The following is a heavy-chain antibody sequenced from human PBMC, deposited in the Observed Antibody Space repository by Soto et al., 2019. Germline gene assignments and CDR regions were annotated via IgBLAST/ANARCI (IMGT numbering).Heavy chain of an antibody. V-gene: IGHV3-23*01. D-gene: IGHD4-17*01. CDR1: GFTFSSYA. Sequence: EVQLLESGGGLVQPGGSLRLSCAASGFTFSSYAMSWVRQAPGKGLEWVSAISGSGGSTYYADSVKGRFTISRDNSKNPLDLQMNSLRAEDTAVYYCAKDRTAVYGDYYHFDYWGQGTLVTVSS. J-gene: IGHJ4*02. CDR3: AKDRTAVYGDYYHFDY. CDR2: ISGSGGST.